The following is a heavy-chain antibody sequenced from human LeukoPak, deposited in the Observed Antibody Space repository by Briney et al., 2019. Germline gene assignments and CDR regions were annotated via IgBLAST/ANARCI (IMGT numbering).Heavy chain of an antibody. V-gene: IGHV3-69-1*01. CDR2: ISSSSYI. Sequence: PGGSLRLSCAASGFTFSDYYMSWIRQDPGKGLEWVSSISSSSYIYYADSVKGRFTISRDNAKNSLYLQMNSLRAEDTAVYYCAREWGQLGELDYWGQGTLVTVSS. CDR1: GFTFSDYY. D-gene: IGHD3-16*01. CDR3: AREWGQLGELDY. J-gene: IGHJ4*02.